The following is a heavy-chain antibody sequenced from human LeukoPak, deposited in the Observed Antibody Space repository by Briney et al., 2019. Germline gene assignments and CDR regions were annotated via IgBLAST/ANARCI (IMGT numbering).Heavy chain of an antibody. D-gene: IGHD6-19*01. CDR1: GGSFSGYY. Sequence: SETLSLTCAVYGGSFSGYYWSWIRQPPGKGLEWIGEINHSGSTNYNPSLKSRVTISVDASKNQFSLKLSSVTAADTAVYYCARFVVGQWLINYWGQGALVTVSS. V-gene: IGHV4-34*01. CDR2: INHSGST. J-gene: IGHJ4*02. CDR3: ARFVVGQWLINY.